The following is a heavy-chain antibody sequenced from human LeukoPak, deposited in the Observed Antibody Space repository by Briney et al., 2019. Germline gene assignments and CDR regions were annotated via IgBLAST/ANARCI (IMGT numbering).Heavy chain of an antibody. CDR1: GGSISSYY. D-gene: IGHD2/OR15-2a*01. CDR3: ASHLSVGSAFDI. Sequence: PSETLSLTCTVSGGSISSYYWSWIRQPPGKGLEWIGYIYYSGSTNYNPSLKGRVTISVDTSKNQFSLKLSSVTAADTAVYYCASHLSVGSAFDIWGQGTMVTVSS. J-gene: IGHJ3*02. V-gene: IGHV4-59*01. CDR2: IYYSGST.